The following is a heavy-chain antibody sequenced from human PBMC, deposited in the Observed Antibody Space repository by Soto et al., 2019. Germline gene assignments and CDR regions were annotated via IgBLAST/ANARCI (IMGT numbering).Heavy chain of an antibody. Sequence: ASVKVSCKASGYTFTSYGISLVRQAPGQGLEWMGWISAYNGNTNYAQKLQGRVTMTTDTSTSTAYMELRSLRSDDTAVYYCAREGYYYGSGSSANYYYGMDVWGQGTTVTVSS. CDR3: AREGYYYGSGSSANYYYGMDV. CDR1: GYTFTSYG. D-gene: IGHD3-10*01. J-gene: IGHJ6*02. CDR2: ISAYNGNT. V-gene: IGHV1-18*01.